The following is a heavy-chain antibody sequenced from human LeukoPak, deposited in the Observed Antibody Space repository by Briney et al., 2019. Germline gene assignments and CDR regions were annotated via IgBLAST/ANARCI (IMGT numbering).Heavy chain of an antibody. D-gene: IGHD3-10*01. CDR1: GYPFSGSY. CDR2: MNPHSGGA. V-gene: IGHV1-2*02. CDR3: AKIDYGSGSHDY. Sequence: GASVKVSCKASGYPFSGSYLLWVRQAPGKGLEWIGWMNPHSGGADFSQKFQGRVTMTRNTSISTAYLEVNRVRSDDTAVYYCAKIDYGSGSHDYWGQGTLVTVSS. J-gene: IGHJ4*02.